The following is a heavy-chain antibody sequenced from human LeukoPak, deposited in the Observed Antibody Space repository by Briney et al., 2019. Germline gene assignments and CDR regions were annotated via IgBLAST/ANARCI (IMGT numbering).Heavy chain of an antibody. CDR3: ARDRYCSSTSCPFDY. CDR1: GFTFSSYS. V-gene: IGHV3-21*04. CDR2: ISSSSSYI. D-gene: IGHD2-2*01. J-gene: IGHJ4*02. Sequence: GGSLRLSCAASGFTFSSYSMNWVRQAPGKGLEWVSSISSSSSYIYYADSVKGRFTISRDNAKNSLYLQMNSLRAEDTALYYCARDRYCSSTSCPFDYWGQGTLVTVSS.